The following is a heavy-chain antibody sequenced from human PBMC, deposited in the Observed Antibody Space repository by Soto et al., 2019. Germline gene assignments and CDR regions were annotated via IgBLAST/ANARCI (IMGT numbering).Heavy chain of an antibody. CDR3: ARGGASFAPPPDY. V-gene: IGHV3-74*01. J-gene: IGHJ4*02. CDR1: GFTFRNYC. D-gene: IGHD3-16*01. Sequence: GSLRLSCAASGFTFRNYCMHFIRQAPVKGLLWVSRISHDERTTTYADAVKGRFTISRDNAKNTFFLQMNSLRAEDTAVYYCARGGASFAPPPDYWGQGTLVTVSS. CDR2: ISHDERTT.